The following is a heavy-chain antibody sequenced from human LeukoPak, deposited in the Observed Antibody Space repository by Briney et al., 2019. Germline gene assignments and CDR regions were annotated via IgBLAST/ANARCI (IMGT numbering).Heavy chain of an antibody. CDR3: TTGGTYYYGSSGYDHAFDI. CDR2: INSDGSGT. V-gene: IGHV3-74*01. CDR1: GFTFSSYW. Sequence: GGSLRLSCAASGFTFSSYWMHWVRQAPGKGLVWVSRINSDGSGTTYADSVKGRFTISRDNAKNTLSLQMNSLKTEDTAVYYCTTGGTYYYGSSGYDHAFDIWGQGTMVTVSS. D-gene: IGHD3-22*01. J-gene: IGHJ3*02.